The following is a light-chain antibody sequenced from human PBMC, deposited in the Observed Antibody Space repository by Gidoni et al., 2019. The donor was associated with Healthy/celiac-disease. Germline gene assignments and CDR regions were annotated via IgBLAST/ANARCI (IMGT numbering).Light chain of an antibody. CDR3: QQSYSTPRT. V-gene: IGKV1-39*01. CDR1: QSSSSY. Sequence: QLPQSPSSLPASVGARVTITCRASQSSSSYLNWYQQKPGKAPKLLIYAASSLQSGVPSRFSGSGSATDFTLTISSLQPEDFATYYCQQSYSTPRTFGPGTKVDIK. CDR2: AAS. J-gene: IGKJ3*01.